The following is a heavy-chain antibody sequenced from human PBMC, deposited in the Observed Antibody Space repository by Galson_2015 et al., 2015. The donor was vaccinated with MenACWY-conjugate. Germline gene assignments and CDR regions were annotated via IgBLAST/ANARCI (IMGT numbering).Heavy chain of an antibody. D-gene: IGHD6-13*01. CDR3: AKEASSCIACGRDY. J-gene: IGHJ4*02. CDR2: IRGSGGGGAGT. CDR1: GFTFSNYA. Sequence: SLRLSCAASGFTFSNYAMSWVRQAPGKGLEWVSSIRGSGGGGAGTFYADSVKGRFTISRDNSENTVYLQMNSLRVEDTAVYYCAKEASSCIACGRDYWGQGTLVTVSS. V-gene: IGHV3-23*01.